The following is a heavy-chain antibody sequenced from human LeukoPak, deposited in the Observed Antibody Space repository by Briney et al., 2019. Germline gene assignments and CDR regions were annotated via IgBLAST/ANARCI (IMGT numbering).Heavy chain of an antibody. CDR1: GYTFTSYG. D-gene: IGHD3-9*01. CDR3: ARIFPPTYYDILTGYNKTDY. J-gene: IGHJ4*02. CDR2: ISAYNGNT. V-gene: IGHV1-18*01. Sequence: ASVKISCKASGYTFTSYGISWVRQAPEQGLEWMGWISAYNGNTNYAQKLQGRVTITADKSTSTAYMELSSLRSEDTAVYYCARIFPPTYYDILTGYNKTDYWGQGTLVTVSS.